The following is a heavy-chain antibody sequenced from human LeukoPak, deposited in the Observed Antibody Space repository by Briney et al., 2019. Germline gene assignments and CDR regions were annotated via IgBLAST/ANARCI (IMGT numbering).Heavy chain of an antibody. V-gene: IGHV3-7*04. CDR2: IKPDGSDN. CDR3: ARDWESYSAFDAPDY. CDR1: GFTFRNYW. D-gene: IGHD2-21*01. Sequence: GRSLRLSCAASGFTFRNYWMSWVRQAPGKGLEWVANIKPDGSDNYYVDSVKGRFTIFRDNAKNTLYLQMESLRAGDTAVYYCARDWESYSAFDAPDYWGQGTLVAASA. J-gene: IGHJ4*02.